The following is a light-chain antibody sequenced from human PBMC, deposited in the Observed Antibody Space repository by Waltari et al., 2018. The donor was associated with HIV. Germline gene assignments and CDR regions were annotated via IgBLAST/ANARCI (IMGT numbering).Light chain of an antibody. Sequence: DIVMTQSPDSLAMSLGERATIHCTSSQSVLYSSNNKNYLAWYQQKPGQPPKLLIYWASTRESGVPDRFSGSGSGTDFTLTISSLQAEDVAVYYCQQYYSTPPVTFGQGTKLEIK. CDR2: WAS. CDR3: QQYYSTPPVT. J-gene: IGKJ2*01. CDR1: QSVLYSSNNKNY. V-gene: IGKV4-1*01.